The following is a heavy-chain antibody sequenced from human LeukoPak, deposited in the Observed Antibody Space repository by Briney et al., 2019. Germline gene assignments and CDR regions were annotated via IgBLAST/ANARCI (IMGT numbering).Heavy chain of an antibody. CDR1: GFTVSSNY. V-gene: IGHV3-53*01. CDR2: IYSGGST. J-gene: IGHJ6*02. D-gene: IGHD3-16*01. Sequence: GGSLRLSCAASGFTVSSNYMSWVRQAPGKGLEWVSVIYSGGSTYYADSVKGRFTISRDNSKNTLYLQMNSLRAEDTAVYYCARDLGYHYGMDVWGQGTTVTVSS. CDR3: ARDLGYHYGMDV.